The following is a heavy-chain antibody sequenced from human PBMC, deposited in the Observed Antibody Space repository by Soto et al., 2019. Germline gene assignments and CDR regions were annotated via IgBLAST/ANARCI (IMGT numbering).Heavy chain of an antibody. CDR3: AADYDFWSGYYRFDY. V-gene: IGHV1-58*01. D-gene: IGHD3-3*01. CDR2: IVVGSGNT. Sequence: QLQLVQSGPEVKKPGTSVKVSCKASGFTFTSSAVQWVRQARGQRLEWIGWIVVGSGNTNYAQKCQERVTITRDMSTSTAYMELSSLRSEDTAVYYCAADYDFWSGYYRFDYWGQGSLVTVSS. CDR1: GFTFTSSA. J-gene: IGHJ4*02.